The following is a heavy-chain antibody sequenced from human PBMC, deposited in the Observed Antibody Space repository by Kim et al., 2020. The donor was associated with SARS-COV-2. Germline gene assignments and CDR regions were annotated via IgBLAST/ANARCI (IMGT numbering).Heavy chain of an antibody. Sequence: YADSVKGRFTISRDNAKNSLYLQMNSLRAEDTAVYYCARVGIAAAAPFDYWGQGTLVTVSS. D-gene: IGHD6-13*01. J-gene: IGHJ4*02. V-gene: IGHV3-21*01. CDR3: ARVGIAAAAPFDY.